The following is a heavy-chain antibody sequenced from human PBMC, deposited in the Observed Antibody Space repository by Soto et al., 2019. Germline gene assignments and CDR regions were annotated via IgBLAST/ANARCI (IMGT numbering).Heavy chain of an antibody. CDR1: GYIFGDYA. D-gene: IGHD3-10*01. CDR2: IRSEADGATT. Sequence: GGSLRLSCRGSGYIFGDYAMSWFRQAPGKGLEWVGFIRSEADGATTEYAASVEGRLTSSRDDSKSIAYLQLDSLKIEDTAAYYCTRWKGSYSDYWGQGT. V-gene: IGHV3-49*03. J-gene: IGHJ4*02. CDR3: TRWKGSYSDY.